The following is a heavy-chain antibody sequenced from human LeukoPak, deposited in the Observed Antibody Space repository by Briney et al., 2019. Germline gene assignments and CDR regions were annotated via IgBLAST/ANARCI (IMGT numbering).Heavy chain of an antibody. J-gene: IGHJ6*02. CDR1: GGSISDYY. Sequence: SETLSLTCTVSGGSISDYYWSWIRQPPGKGLEWIGYIYSSGSTYYNPSLKSRVTISVDTSKNQFSLKLSSVTAADTAVYYCARADVWGQWTTVTVSS. CDR3: ARADV. V-gene: IGHV4-59*01. CDR2: IYSSGST.